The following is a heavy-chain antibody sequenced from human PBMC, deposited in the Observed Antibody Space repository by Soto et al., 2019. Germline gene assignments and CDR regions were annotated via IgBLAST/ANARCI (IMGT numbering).Heavy chain of an antibody. CDR3: AAEVLDYGGNPLLGY. CDR1: GFSFTSSA. Sequence: GASVKVSCKASGFSFTSSAVQWVRQARGQRLEWIGWIVVGSGNTNYAQKFQERVTITRDMSTSTAYMELSSLRSEDTAVYYCAAEVLDYGGNPLLGYWGQGTLVTVSS. V-gene: IGHV1-58*01. D-gene: IGHD4-17*01. CDR2: IVVGSGNT. J-gene: IGHJ4*02.